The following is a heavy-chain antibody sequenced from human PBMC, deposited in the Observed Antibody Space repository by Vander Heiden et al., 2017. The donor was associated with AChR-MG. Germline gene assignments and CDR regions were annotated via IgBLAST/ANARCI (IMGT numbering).Heavy chain of an antibody. J-gene: IGHJ4*02. CDR3: AKDPYLSTWILLYGFDY. V-gene: IGHV3-30*02. D-gene: IGHD5-18*01. Sequence: VAFIRYDGSNKYYADSVKGRFTISRDNSKNTLYLQMNSLRAEDTAVYYCAKDPYLSTWILLYGFDYWGQGTLVTVSS. CDR2: IRYDGSNK.